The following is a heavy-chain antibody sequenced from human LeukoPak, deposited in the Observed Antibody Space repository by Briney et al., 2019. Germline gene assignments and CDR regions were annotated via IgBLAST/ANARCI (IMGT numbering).Heavy chain of an antibody. CDR3: ARGITRYYFDY. CDR2: IYSSWST. V-gene: IGHV4-59*01. J-gene: IGHJ4*02. CDR1: GGSISSYY. Sequence: SETLSLTCTVSGGSISSYYWSWIRQPPGKGLEWIGYIYSSWSTNYNPALKRRVTISVDTSKNQFSLKLSSVTAADTAVYYCARGITRYYFDYWGQGTLVTVSS. D-gene: IGHD3-10*01.